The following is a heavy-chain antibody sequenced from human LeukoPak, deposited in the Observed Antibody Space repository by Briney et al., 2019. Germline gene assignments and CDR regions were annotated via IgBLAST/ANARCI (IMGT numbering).Heavy chain of an antibody. CDR1: GFTFSDYF. D-gene: IGHD2-2*01. V-gene: IGHV3-11*04. Sequence: PGGSLRLSCAASGFTFSDYFMSWIRQAPGKGLEWVSYISSSASTIYYADSVKGRFTISRDNAKNSLYLQMNSLRAEDTAVFYCARVLCNSTNCYYAFDIWGQGTMVTVSS. J-gene: IGHJ3*02. CDR3: ARVLCNSTNCYYAFDI. CDR2: ISSSASTI.